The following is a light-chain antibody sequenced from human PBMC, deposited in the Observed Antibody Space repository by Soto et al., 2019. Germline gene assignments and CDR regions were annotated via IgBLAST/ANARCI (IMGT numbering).Light chain of an antibody. Sequence: EIVMTQSPATLSVSPGERATLSCRASQSVSSNLAWYQQKPGQAPRLLIYGASTMATSIPARFSGSGSGTEFNRTNSSRQSEDFAVYYCQQYNNWPPYTFGHGTKLEIK. CDR3: QQYNNWPPYT. CDR2: GAS. V-gene: IGKV3-15*01. CDR1: QSVSSN. J-gene: IGKJ2*01.